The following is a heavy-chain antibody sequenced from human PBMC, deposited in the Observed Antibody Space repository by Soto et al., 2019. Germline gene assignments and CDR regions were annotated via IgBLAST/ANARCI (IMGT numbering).Heavy chain of an antibody. Sequence: QVQLVQSGAEVKKPGSSVKVSCKASGGTFSSYAISWVRQAPGPGLEWMGGIIPIFGPANYEQKVQGRVKITGDKSTSTGYMELSTLRSEDRAVYYCASRGCGGDCYPIFHYCDLWGRGTLVTVSS. V-gene: IGHV1-69*06. CDR1: GGTFSSYA. CDR3: ASRGCGGDCYPIFHYCDL. D-gene: IGHD2-21*02. CDR2: IIPIFGPA. J-gene: IGHJ2*01.